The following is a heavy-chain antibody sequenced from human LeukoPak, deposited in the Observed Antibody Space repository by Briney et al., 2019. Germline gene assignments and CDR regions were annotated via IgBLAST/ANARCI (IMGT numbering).Heavy chain of an antibody. Sequence: ASVKISCKVSGYTFTDYYMHWVQQAPGKGLEWMGLVDPEDGETIYAEKFQGRVTMTRDTSISTAYMELSRLRSDDTAVYYCASTLRFLEWLGYWGQGTLVTVSS. D-gene: IGHD3-3*01. J-gene: IGHJ4*02. CDR3: ASTLRFLEWLGY. CDR2: VDPEDGET. V-gene: IGHV1-69-2*01. CDR1: GYTFTDYY.